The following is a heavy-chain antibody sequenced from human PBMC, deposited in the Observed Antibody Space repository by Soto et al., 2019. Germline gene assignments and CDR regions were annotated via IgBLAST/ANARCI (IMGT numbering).Heavy chain of an antibody. V-gene: IGHV3-33*01. CDR2: IWYDGSNK. J-gene: IGHJ6*03. D-gene: IGHD2-15*01. CDR3: ARDLYCSGGSCYSGDSYYYYYMDV. CDR1: GFTFSSYG. Sequence: GGSLRLSCAASGFTFSSYGMHWVRQAPGKGLEWVAVIWYDGSNKYYADSVKGRFTISRDNSKNTLYLQMNSLRAEDTAVYYCARDLYCSGGSCYSGDSYYYYYMDVWGKGTTVTVSS.